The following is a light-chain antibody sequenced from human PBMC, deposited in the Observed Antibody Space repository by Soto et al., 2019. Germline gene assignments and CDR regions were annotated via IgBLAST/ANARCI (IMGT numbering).Light chain of an antibody. V-gene: IGKV3-20*01. J-gene: IGKJ1*01. CDR2: GAS. CDR3: QQYGSSPKT. CDR1: QSVSSSY. Sequence: DIVLTQSPGTLSLSPGDRATLSCRASQSVSSSYLAWYQQKPGPAPRLLIYGASSRATGIPDRFSGSGSRTDFALTISRLEPEDFAVYYCQQYGSSPKTFGQGTKVDI.